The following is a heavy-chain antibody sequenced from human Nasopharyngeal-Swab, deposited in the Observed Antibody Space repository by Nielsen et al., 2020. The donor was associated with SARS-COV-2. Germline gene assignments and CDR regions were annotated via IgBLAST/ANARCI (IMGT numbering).Heavy chain of an antibody. J-gene: IGHJ4*02. Sequence: GESLKISCAASGFTFSNSRMHWVRQAPGKGLVWVSRINGDGSSLNYADFVKGRFTISTDNAKSTLYLEMNSLRAEDTAVYYCARGRGSSTSMIGYWGQGTLVTVSS. CDR1: GFTFSNSR. CDR2: INGDGSSL. D-gene: IGHD2/OR15-2a*01. CDR3: ARGRGSSTSMIGY. V-gene: IGHV3-74*01.